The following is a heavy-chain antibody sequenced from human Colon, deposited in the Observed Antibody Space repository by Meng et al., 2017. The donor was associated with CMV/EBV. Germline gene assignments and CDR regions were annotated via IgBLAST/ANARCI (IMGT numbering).Heavy chain of an antibody. Sequence: GESLKISCAGSGFTFSEYYMSWIRQAPGKGLEWFSCISNSGSTTYYADSVKGRFTISRDNTKNSLYLQMNSLRAEDTAVYYCARYETMVRGVIRNVVLDYWGQGTLVTVSS. CDR1: GFTFSEYY. J-gene: IGHJ4*02. CDR2: ISNSGSTT. V-gene: IGHV3-11*04. CDR3: ARYETMVRGVIRNVVLDY. D-gene: IGHD3-10*01.